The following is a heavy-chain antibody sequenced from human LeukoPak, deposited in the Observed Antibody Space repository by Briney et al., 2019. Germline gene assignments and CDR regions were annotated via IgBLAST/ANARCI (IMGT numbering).Heavy chain of an antibody. CDR2: IGNNGDTI. CDR3: ARSRGPIADY. CDR1: GFTFSDYY. D-gene: IGHD3-10*01. V-gene: IGHV3-11*04. J-gene: IGHJ4*02. Sequence: YPGGSLRLSCAASGFTFSDYYMNWIRQAPGKGLEWVSYIGNNGDTIYYADSVKGRFTISRDNAKNSLYLQMNSLRAEDTAVYYCARSRGPIADYWGQGTLVTVSS.